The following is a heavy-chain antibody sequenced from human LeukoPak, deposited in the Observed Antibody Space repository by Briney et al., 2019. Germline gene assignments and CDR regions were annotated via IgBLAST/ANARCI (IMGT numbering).Heavy chain of an antibody. CDR1: GFAFSSYV. J-gene: IGHJ4*02. V-gene: IGHV3-30*04. D-gene: IGHD3-10*01. CDR2: ISHDGSNE. Sequence: GGSLRLSCAASGFAFSSYVMHWVRQAPGKGLEWVAVISHDGSNEYYADSVTGRFTISRDNSKNTLSLQMNSQRADDTALYYCVRDLSGEKSLDYWGQGTLVTVSS. CDR3: VRDLSGEKSLDY.